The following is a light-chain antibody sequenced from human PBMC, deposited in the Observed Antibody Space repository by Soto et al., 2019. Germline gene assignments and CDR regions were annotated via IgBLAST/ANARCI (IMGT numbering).Light chain of an antibody. CDR2: DVT. CDR1: SSDVGTHGY. CDR3: MCYAGGNNWV. J-gene: IGLJ3*02. Sequence: QSALTQPPSASGSPGQSVTISCTGTSSDVGTHGYVSWYQQHAGKAPKLMIYDVTKRPSGVPDRFSGPKSANTASLTVSGLQAEDEADYYCMCYAGGNNWVFGGGTKVTVL. V-gene: IGLV2-8*01.